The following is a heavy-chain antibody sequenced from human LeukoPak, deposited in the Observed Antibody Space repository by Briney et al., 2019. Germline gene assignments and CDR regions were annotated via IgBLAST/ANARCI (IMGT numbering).Heavy chain of an antibody. V-gene: IGHV3-23*01. CDR3: AKDQTVVPQILRYFDWFPGDY. CDR1: GFTFSSYA. J-gene: IGHJ4*02. D-gene: IGHD3-9*01. CDR2: ISGSGGST. Sequence: GGSLRLSCAASGFTFSSYAMSWVRQAPGKGLEWVSAISGSGGSTYYADSVKGRFTISRDNSKNTLYLQMNSLRAEDTAVYYCAKDQTVVPQILRYFDWFPGDYWGQGTLVTVSS.